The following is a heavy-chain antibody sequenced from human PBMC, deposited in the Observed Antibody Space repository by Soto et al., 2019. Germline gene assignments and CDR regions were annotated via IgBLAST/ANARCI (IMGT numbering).Heavy chain of an antibody. CDR3: ARQVATAQFTDYFVC. CDR1: GGSVSSGSYY. D-gene: IGHD5-18*01. J-gene: IGHJ4*02. CDR2: IYYSGST. Sequence: PSETLSLTCIVSGGSVSSGSYYWNWIRQPPGKGLEWIGYIYYSGSTNYNPSLKSRVTISLDTSKNQFSLKLSSVTAADEAVYYCARQVATAQFTDYFVCWGQGALVTVSS. V-gene: IGHV4-61*01.